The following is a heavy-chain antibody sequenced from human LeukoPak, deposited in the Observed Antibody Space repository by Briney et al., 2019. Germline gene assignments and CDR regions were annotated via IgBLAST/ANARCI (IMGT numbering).Heavy chain of an antibody. CDR2: IRSKAYGGTT. D-gene: IGHD5/OR15-5a*01. V-gene: IGHV3-49*04. CDR3: TRARSVYVGAFDI. Sequence: PGRSLRLSCTTSGFTFAGYALSWVRQAPGTGLEWVAFIRSKAYGGTTDYAASVKGRFTISRDDSKSIAYLQMNSLKTEDTAVYYCTRARSVYVGAFDIWGQGTMVTVSS. J-gene: IGHJ3*02. CDR1: GFTFAGYA.